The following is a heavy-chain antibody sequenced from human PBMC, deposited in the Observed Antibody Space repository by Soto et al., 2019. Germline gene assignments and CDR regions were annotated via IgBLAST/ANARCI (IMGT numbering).Heavy chain of an antibody. CDR2: ISGSGGST. Sequence: EVQLLESGGGLVQPGGSLRLSCAASGFTFSSYAMSWVRQATGKGLEWVSAISGSGGSTYYADSVKGRFTISRDNSKNTLYLQMNSLRAEDTAVYYCATAHAIYYYYGMDVWGQGTTVTVSS. J-gene: IGHJ6*02. CDR1: GFTFSSYA. V-gene: IGHV3-23*01. D-gene: IGHD2-2*01. CDR3: ATAHAIYYYYGMDV.